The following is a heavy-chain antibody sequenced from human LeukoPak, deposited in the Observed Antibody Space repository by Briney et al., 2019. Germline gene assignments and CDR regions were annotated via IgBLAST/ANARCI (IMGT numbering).Heavy chain of an antibody. D-gene: IGHD6-13*01. CDR2: ISSSSSTI. J-gene: IGHJ4*02. CDR3: ARVDSSGWYSFDY. Sequence: GGPLRLSCAASGFNFSSYSMNGVRQAAGQGLAWVSYISSSSSTIYYADSVKGRFTISRDNAKNSLYLQIDSLRDEDTAVYYCARVDSSGWYSFDYWGQGTLVTVSS. V-gene: IGHV3-48*02. CDR1: GFNFSSYS.